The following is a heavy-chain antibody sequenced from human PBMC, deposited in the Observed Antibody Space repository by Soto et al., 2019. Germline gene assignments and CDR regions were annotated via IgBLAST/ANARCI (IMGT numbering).Heavy chain of an antibody. CDR1: GFTFSRFD. D-gene: IGHD4-17*01. V-gene: IGHV3-13*05. Sequence: PGGSLRLSCAASGFTFSRFDLHWVRQVTGKRLEWVSGIGTSGDPYYAVSVKGRFTVSRDNAKNSIFLEMNSLRAGDTAVYFCARAVPGYGGYYFDYWGQGVLVTVSS. CDR3: ARAVPGYGGYYFDY. J-gene: IGHJ4*02. CDR2: IGTSGDP.